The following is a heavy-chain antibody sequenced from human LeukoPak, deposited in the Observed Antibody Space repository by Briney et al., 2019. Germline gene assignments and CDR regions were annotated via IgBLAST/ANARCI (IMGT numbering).Heavy chain of an antibody. CDR2: IRYDGSNK. CDR1: GFTFSSYG. D-gene: IGHD6-13*01. Sequence: GSLRLSCAASGFTFSSYGMHWVRQAPGKGLEWVAFIRYDGSNKYYADSVKGRFTISRDNSKNTLYLQMNSLRAEDTAVYYCARDLYGWEAAGLFDYWGQGTLVTVSS. J-gene: IGHJ4*02. V-gene: IGHV3-30*02. CDR3: ARDLYGWEAAGLFDY.